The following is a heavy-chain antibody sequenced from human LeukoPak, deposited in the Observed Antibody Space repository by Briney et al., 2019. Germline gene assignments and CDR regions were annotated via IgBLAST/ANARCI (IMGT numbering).Heavy chain of an antibody. J-gene: IGHJ4*02. CDR2: IYPGDSDT. CDR1: GYRFTSYW. V-gene: IGHV5-51*01. Sequence: GESLKISCKGSGYRFTSYWIAWVRQMPGKGLEWMGIIYPGDSDTGYSPSFQGQVTISADKSISTAYLQWSSLKASDSAMYYCARRLAAAGSGDFDYWGQGTLVTVSS. CDR3: ARRLAAAGSGDFDY. D-gene: IGHD6-13*01.